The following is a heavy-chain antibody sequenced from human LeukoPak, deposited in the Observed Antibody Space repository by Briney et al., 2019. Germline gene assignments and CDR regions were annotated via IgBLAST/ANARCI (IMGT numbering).Heavy chain of an antibody. CDR2: INHNGNVN. V-gene: IGHV3-7*03. CDR1: GFTFSSYW. Sequence: GGSLRLSCAASGFTFSSYWMNWARQAPGKGLEWVASINHNGNVNYYVDSVKGRFTISRDNSKNTLYLQMNSVRAEDTAVYYCAKEGGYYYDSSEATFDYWGQGTLVTVSS. CDR3: AKEGGYYYDSSEATFDY. J-gene: IGHJ4*02. D-gene: IGHD3-22*01.